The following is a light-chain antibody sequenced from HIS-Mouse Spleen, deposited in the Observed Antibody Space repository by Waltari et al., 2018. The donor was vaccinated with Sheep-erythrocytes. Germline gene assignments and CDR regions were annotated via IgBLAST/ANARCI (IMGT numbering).Light chain of an antibody. Sequence: QSALTQPASVSASPCQSITISCTGTTSDVGGYNYVSWYQQHPGKPPKLMIYDVSNRPSGVSNRFSGSKSGNTASLTISGLQAEDEADYYCSSYTSSSTLMFGGGTKLTVL. CDR1: TSDVGGYNY. J-gene: IGLJ3*02. V-gene: IGLV2-14*03. CDR2: DVS. CDR3: SSYTSSSTLM.